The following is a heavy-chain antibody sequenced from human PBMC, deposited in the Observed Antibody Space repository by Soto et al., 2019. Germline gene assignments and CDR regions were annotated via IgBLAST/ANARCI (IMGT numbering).Heavy chain of an antibody. V-gene: IGHV4-61*01. CDR1: GYSISSGYY. CDR3: ARGGAYYYYYGMDV. J-gene: IGHJ6*02. CDR2: TYYSGST. Sequence: PSETLSLTCAVSGYSISSGYYWGWIRQPPGKGLEWIGYTYYSGSTNYNPSLKSRVTISVDTAKNQFSLRLSSVTAADTAVYYCARGGAYYYYYGMDVWGQGSTVTVSS.